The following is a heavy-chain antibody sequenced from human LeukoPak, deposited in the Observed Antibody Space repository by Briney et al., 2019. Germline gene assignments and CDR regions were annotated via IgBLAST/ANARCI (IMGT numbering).Heavy chain of an antibody. V-gene: IGHV3-7*01. CDR3: ANGLAASGNFLLRDYYYFIDV. D-gene: IGHD1-26*01. Sequence: GGSLRLSCAASGFMFSNYWMTWVRQAPGKGLEWVANIKQDGSEKDYVDSVKGRFTISRGNAKNSLYLQMNRLRDEDTAVYYCANGLAASGNFLLRDYYYFIDVWGKGTTVIVS. CDR2: IKQDGSEK. CDR1: GFMFSNYW. J-gene: IGHJ6*03.